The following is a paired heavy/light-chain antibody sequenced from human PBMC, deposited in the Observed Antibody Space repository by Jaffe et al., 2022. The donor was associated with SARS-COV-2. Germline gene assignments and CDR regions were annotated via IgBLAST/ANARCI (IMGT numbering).Light chain of an antibody. Sequence: QSVLTQPPSVSGAPGQRVIISCSGRSSNIGTNTVNWYQHLPGAAPKALIYSNDQRPSGVPDRFSGSKSGTSASLAISGLQSEDEADYYCAGWDDSLNGDVFGTGTKVTVL. V-gene: IGLV1-44*01. J-gene: IGLJ1*01. CDR3: AGWDDSLNGDV. CDR2: SND. CDR1: SSNIGTNT.
Heavy chain of an antibody. CDR1: GFSFDDYA. D-gene: IGHD3-10*01. CDR3: VKDSGAYHYYSGRFLDS. J-gene: IGHJ4*02. Sequence: EVHLVESGGDLVQPGRSLRLSCVASGFSFDDYAMHWVRQGPGKGLEWVSGINWDSGSVGYADSVKGRFTISRDNAKNSLFLQLSDLRPEDTGLYFCVKDSGAYHYYSGRFLDSWGPGTLVTV. CDR2: INWDSGSV. V-gene: IGHV3-9*01.